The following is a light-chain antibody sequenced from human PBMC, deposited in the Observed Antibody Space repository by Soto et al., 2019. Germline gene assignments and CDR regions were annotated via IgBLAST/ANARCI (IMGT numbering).Light chain of an antibody. CDR1: QNISNY. J-gene: IGKJ4*01. CDR2: DAS. CDR3: QQHDNPPLT. Sequence: DIQMTQSPSSLSASVGDRVTITCQASQNISNYLNWYQQKPGKAPKLLIYDASNLETGVPSRFSGSRSGTNFTLTISSLQAEDIATYYCQQHDNPPLTFGGGTKVDIK. V-gene: IGKV1-33*01.